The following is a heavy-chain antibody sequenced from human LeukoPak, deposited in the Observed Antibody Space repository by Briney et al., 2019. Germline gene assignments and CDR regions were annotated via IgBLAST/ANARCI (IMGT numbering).Heavy chain of an antibody. Sequence: SQTLSLTCTVSGGSISSGSYYWSWIRQPPGKGLEWIGEIYHSGGTNYNPSLKSRVTISVDKSKNQFSLKLSSVTAADTAVYYCARAGMAPNKGAFDIWGQGTMVTVTS. V-gene: IGHV4-39*07. CDR1: GGSISSGSYY. J-gene: IGHJ3*02. CDR2: IYHSGGT. D-gene: IGHD5-24*01. CDR3: ARAGMAPNKGAFDI.